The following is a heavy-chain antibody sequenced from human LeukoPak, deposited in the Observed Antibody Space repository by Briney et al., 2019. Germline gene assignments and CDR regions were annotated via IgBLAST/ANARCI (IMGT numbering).Heavy chain of an antibody. D-gene: IGHD3-22*01. J-gene: IGHJ4*02. CDR3: ARSYYDSSGYYPIDY. V-gene: IGHV3-11*01. Sequence: GGSLRLSCAASGFTFSDYYMSWIRQAPGKGLEWVSYISSSGSTMYYADSVKGRFTISRDNAKNSLYLQMNSLRAEDTAVYYCARSYYDSSGYYPIDYWGQGTLVTVSS. CDR2: ISSSGSTM. CDR1: GFTFSDYY.